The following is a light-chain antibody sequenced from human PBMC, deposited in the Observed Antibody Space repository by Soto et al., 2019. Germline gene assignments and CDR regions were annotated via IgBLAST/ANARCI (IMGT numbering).Light chain of an antibody. V-gene: IGLV2-8*01. Sequence: QSALTQPPSASGSPGQSVTISCTGTSSDVGGYNYVSWYQQHPGKAPKLMIYEVSKRPSGVPDRFSGSKSGNTASLTVSGLQAEDVADYYCSSYAGSNNVVFGGGTKQTVL. CDR2: EVS. CDR1: SSDVGGYNY. CDR3: SSYAGSNNVV. J-gene: IGLJ2*01.